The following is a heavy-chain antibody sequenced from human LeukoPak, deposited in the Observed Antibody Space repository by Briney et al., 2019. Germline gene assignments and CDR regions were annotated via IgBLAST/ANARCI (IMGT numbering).Heavy chain of an antibody. CDR1: GFTFSSYW. CDR3: AREGGLDV. CDR2: INHNGNVN. V-gene: IGHV3-7*03. Sequence: GGSLRLSCAASGFTFSSYWMNWARQAPGKGLEWVASINHNGNVNYYVDSVKGRFTISRDNAKNSLYLQMSNLRAEDTAVYFCAREGGLDVWGQGATVTVSS. J-gene: IGHJ6*02.